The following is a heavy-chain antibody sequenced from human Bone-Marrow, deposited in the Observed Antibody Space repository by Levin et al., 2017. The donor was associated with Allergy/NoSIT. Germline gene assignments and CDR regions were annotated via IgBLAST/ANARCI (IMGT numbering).Heavy chain of an antibody. D-gene: IGHD5/OR15-5a*01. J-gene: IGHJ5*02. CDR1: GYSLTELS. CDR2: FDPEDGET. V-gene: IGHV1-24*01. Sequence: ASVKVSCKVSGYSLTELSMHWVRQAPGKGLEWMGGFDPEDGETIYAQRFQGRVTMTEDTSTDTAYMELSSLRSEDTAVYYCATSMIQSWGWFDPWGQGTLVTVSS. CDR3: ATSMIQSWGWFDP.